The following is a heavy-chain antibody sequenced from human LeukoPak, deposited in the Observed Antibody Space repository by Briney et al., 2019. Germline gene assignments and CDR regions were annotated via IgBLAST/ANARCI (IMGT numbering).Heavy chain of an antibody. J-gene: IGHJ6*03. D-gene: IGHD6-13*01. V-gene: IGHV3-7*01. CDR2: IKQDGSEK. CDR3: ARGPVGAAAGTYYYYYMDV. Sequence: GGSLRLSCAASGFTFSSYWMSWVRQAPGKGLEWVANIKQDGSEKYYVDSVKGRFTISRDNAKNSLYLQMNSLRAEDTAVYYCARGPVGAAAGTYYYYYMDVWGKGTTVTVSS. CDR1: GFTFSSYW.